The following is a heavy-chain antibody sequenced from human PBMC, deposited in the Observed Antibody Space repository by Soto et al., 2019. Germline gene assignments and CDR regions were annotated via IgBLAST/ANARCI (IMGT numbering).Heavy chain of an antibody. D-gene: IGHD3-9*01. CDR2: ISGGGDYT. V-gene: IGHV3-23*01. Sequence: EVQLLESGGGLVQPGGSLRLSCAASGFTFSNYAMSWVRQAPGKGLEWVSAISGGGDYTYYPDSVKGLFTISRDNFKNTLYLQMTSLRAEDTAVYYCAKEGELVGAGYFDSWGQGTPVTVSS. J-gene: IGHJ4*02. CDR3: AKEGELVGAGYFDS. CDR1: GFTFSNYA.